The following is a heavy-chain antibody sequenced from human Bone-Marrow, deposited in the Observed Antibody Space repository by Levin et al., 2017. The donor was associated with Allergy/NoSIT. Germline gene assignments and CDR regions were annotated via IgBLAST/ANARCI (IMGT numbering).Heavy chain of an antibody. CDR1: GFTFSTFG. V-gene: IGHV3-30*18. J-gene: IGHJ3*01. D-gene: IGHD6-25*01. CDR3: AKDQSSGYIGRGAFDL. Sequence: GGSLRLSCAASGFTFSTFGMHWVRQAPGKGLEWVSVISHDGCDKYYADSVKGRFTISRDTSKNTLSLQMDSLRAEDTALYYCAKDQSSGYIGRGAFDLWGQGTMVIVSS. CDR2: ISHDGCDK.